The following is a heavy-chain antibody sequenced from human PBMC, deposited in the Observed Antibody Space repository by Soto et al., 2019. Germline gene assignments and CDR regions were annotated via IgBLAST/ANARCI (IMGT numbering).Heavy chain of an antibody. J-gene: IGHJ5*02. Sequence: QLVESGGGLVKPGGSLRLSCAASGFSFSDYYMSWIRQAPGKGLEWISYISGSGSATYYADSVKGRFTVFRDNAKYSVYLHMNSLRAEDTAVYYCARTMTADWFDPWGQGTLVTVSS. V-gene: IGHV3-11*01. CDR2: ISGSGSAT. CDR1: GFSFSDYY. CDR3: ARTMTADWFDP.